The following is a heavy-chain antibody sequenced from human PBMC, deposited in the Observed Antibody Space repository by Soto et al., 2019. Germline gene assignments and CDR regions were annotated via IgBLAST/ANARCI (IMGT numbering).Heavy chain of an antibody. Sequence: GGSLRLSCAASGFTFSSYAMHWVRQAPGKGLEWVAVISYDGSNKYYADSVKGRFTISRDNSKNTLYLQMNSLRAEDTAVYYSARDLVVPAATYYYYGMDVWGQGTTVTVSS. J-gene: IGHJ6*02. CDR3: ARDLVVPAATYYYYGMDV. CDR1: GFTFSSYA. D-gene: IGHD2-2*01. CDR2: ISYDGSNK. V-gene: IGHV3-30-3*01.